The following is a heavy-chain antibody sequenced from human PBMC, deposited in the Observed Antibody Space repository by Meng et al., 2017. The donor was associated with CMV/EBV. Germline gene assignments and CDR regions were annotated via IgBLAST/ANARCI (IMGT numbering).Heavy chain of an antibody. J-gene: IGHJ4*02. CDR1: GFSLSTSGVG. CDR3: ARIAAAGRFDY. V-gene: IGHV2-5*02. D-gene: IGHD6-13*01. CDR2: IYWDDDK. Sequence: ITLKEPGPTSVKPPPTLPLTCTFFGFSLSTSGVGVGWIRQPPGKALEWLALIYWDDDKRYSPSLKSRLTITKDTSKNQVVLTMTNMDPVDTATYYCARIAAAGRFDYWGQGTLVTVSS.